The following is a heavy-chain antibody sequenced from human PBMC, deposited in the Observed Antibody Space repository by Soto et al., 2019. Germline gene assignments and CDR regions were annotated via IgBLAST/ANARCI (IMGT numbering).Heavy chain of an antibody. CDR1: GYTFTSYG. D-gene: IGHD3-9*01. Sequence: ASVKVSCKASGYTFTSYGISWVRQAPGQGLEWMGWISAYNGNTNYAQKLQGRVTMTTDTSTSTAYMELRSLRSDDTAVYYCARDRYDILTGYYDTPIMDVWGKGTTVTVSS. J-gene: IGHJ6*04. V-gene: IGHV1-18*01. CDR3: ARDRYDILTGYYDTPIMDV. CDR2: ISAYNGNT.